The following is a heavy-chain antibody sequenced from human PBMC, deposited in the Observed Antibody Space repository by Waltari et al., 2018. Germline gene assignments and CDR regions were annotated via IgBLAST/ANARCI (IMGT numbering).Heavy chain of an antibody. CDR3: STRSFGVVNAFDI. Sequence: EVQLIQSGAEVKKPGATVKISSKASAHTFTDYYIHWVQQAPGKGLVWMGLIDPEDGETVYAENFQGRVTITADRSTDTVYMELSSVRSEDTAVYYCSTRSFGVVNAFDIWGQGTMVIVSS. V-gene: IGHV1-69-2*01. CDR1: AHTFTDYY. CDR2: IDPEDGET. J-gene: IGHJ3*02. D-gene: IGHD3-3*01.